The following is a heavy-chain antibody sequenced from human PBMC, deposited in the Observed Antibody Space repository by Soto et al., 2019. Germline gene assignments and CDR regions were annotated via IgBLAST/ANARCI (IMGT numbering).Heavy chain of an antibody. D-gene: IGHD6-13*01. CDR1: GGSVSSGSYY. CDR3: ARGRVAAAGTTGYYFDY. Sequence: SETLSLTCTVSGGSVSSGSYYWSWIRQPPGKGLEWIGYINHSGSTNYNPSLKSRVTISVDTSKNQFSLKLSSVTAADTAVYYCARGRVAAAGTTGYYFDYWGQGTLVTVSS. CDR2: INHSGST. V-gene: IGHV4-61*01. J-gene: IGHJ4*02.